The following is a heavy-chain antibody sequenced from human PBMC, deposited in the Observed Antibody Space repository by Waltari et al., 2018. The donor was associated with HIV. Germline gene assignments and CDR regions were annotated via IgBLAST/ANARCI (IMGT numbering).Heavy chain of an antibody. Sequence: EVQLVESGGGLVQPGGSLRLSCAASGFTVSSNYMNWVRQAPGQGLVWVSVIYSGGNTYYADAVKGRFTISRDNSNNTLYLQMNSLRAEDTAVYYCARGISMIVVVNQNQWGAFDIWGQGTMVTVSS. CDR1: GFTVSSNY. CDR3: ARGISMIVVVNQNQWGAFDI. V-gene: IGHV3-66*01. D-gene: IGHD3-22*01. J-gene: IGHJ3*02. CDR2: IYSGGNT.